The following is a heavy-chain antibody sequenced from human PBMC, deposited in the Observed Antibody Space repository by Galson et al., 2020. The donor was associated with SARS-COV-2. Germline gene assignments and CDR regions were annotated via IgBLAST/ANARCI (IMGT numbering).Heavy chain of an antibody. V-gene: IGHV3-20*04. D-gene: IGHD2-21*01. CDR1: GVTFDDYG. CDR3: ARGYLAGPFDI. Sequence: GESLKISCAASGVTFDDYGMAWVRQVPGKGLEWVSGITKDGSSMNYADSVKGRFTISRDNAKNSLYLQMNSVRAEDTAFYYCARGYLAGPFDIWGQGTMVTVSS. J-gene: IGHJ3*02. CDR2: ITKDGSSM.